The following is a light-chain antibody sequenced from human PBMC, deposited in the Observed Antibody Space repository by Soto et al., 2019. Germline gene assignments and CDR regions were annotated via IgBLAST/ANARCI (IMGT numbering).Light chain of an antibody. CDR2: GAS. V-gene: IGKV3-15*01. J-gene: IGKJ4*01. Sequence: EIVMTQSPATLSVSPGERATLSCRASQSVSSNLAWYQQKPGQAPRLLIYGASTRATGIPARFSGSGSGTEFTLTISSLQSEDFAVYYFQQYNNWQLTFGGGTKVEIK. CDR1: QSVSSN. CDR3: QQYNNWQLT.